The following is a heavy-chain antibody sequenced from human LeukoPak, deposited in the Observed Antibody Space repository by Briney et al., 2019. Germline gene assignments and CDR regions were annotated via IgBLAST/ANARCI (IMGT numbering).Heavy chain of an antibody. Sequence: GGSLRLSCAASGFSFSSYAMNWVRQAPGKGLEWVSAISTSADSTYYADSVKGRFNISRQNTKNTLHLKMNSLRAEHTAVYYCAKGGAGYCSSTSCLYYFDYWGQGTPVTVST. D-gene: IGHD2-2*01. CDR2: ISTSADST. CDR3: AKGGAGYCSSTSCLYYFDY. CDR1: GFSFSSYA. V-gene: IGHV3-23*01. J-gene: IGHJ4*02.